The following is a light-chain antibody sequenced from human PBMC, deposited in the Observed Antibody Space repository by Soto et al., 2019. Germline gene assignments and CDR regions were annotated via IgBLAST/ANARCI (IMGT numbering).Light chain of an antibody. V-gene: IGLV2-14*01. CDR1: SSDVGGYNY. Sequence: QSALTQPASVSGSPGLSITISCTGTSSDVGGYNYVSWYQQHPGKAPKLMIYEVSNRPSGVSNRFSVSKSGNTASLTISGLQAEDEADYYCSSYTSINTWVFGGGTKLTVL. CDR2: EVS. CDR3: SSYTSINTWV. J-gene: IGLJ3*02.